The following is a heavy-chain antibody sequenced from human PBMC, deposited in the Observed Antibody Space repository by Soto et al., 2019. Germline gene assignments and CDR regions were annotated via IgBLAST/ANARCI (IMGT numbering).Heavy chain of an antibody. J-gene: IGHJ6*02. Sequence: GASVKVSCKASGYTFTSYGISWMRQAPGQGLEWMGWISAYNGNTNYAQKLQGRVTMTTDTSTSTAYMELRSLRSDDTAVYYCARGGIVVVIRDYYYGMDVWGQGTTVTVSS. D-gene: IGHD2-15*01. CDR2: ISAYNGNT. V-gene: IGHV1-18*01. CDR1: GYTFTSYG. CDR3: ARGGIVVVIRDYYYGMDV.